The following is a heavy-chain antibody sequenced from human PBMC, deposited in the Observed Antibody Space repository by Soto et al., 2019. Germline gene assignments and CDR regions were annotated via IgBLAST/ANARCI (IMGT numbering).Heavy chain of an antibody. D-gene: IGHD6-6*01. CDR3: ARLEYSSSSIKNHDY. CDR2: ISSSSSYI. J-gene: IGHJ4*02. Sequence: EVQLVESGGGLVKPGGSLRLSCAASGFTFSSYSMNWVRQAPGKGLEWVSSISSSSSYIYYADSVKGRFTISRDNAKNSLYLQMNSLRAEVTALYYCARLEYSSSSIKNHDYWGQGTLVTVSS. V-gene: IGHV3-21*01. CDR1: GFTFSSYS.